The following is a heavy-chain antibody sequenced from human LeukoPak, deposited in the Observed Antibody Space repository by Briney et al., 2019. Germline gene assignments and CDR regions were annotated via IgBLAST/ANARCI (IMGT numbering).Heavy chain of an antibody. CDR3: ARGEMATVPSFDY. J-gene: IGHJ4*02. Sequence: GGSLRLSCAASGFTFSSYAMHWVGQAQGKGLEWVAVISYDGSNKYYADSVKGRFTISRDNSKNTLYLQMNSLRAEDTAVYYCARGEMATVPSFDYWGQGTPVTVSS. CDR2: ISYDGSNK. V-gene: IGHV3-30-3*01. CDR1: GFTFSSYA. D-gene: IGHD5-24*01.